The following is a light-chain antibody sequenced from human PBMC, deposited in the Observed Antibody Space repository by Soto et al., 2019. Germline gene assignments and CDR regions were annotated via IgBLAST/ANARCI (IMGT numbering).Light chain of an antibody. V-gene: IGLV1-40*01. J-gene: IGLJ2*01. CDR2: GNI. CDR3: QSYDISLSVV. Sequence: QSVLTQPPSVSGAPGQRVTISCTGSSSNIGAGYDVHWYHQVPGTAPKLLIYGNIYRSSGVPDRFSGSKSGTSAFLAITGLQAEDEADYYCQSYDISLSVVFGGGTKLTVL. CDR1: SSNIGAGYD.